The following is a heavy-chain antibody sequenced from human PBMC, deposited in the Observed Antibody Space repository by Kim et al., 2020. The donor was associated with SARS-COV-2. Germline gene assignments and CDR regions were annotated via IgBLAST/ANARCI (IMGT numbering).Heavy chain of an antibody. Sequence: SVKVSCKASGGTFRSYTISWARQAPGQGLEWMGRIIPILGIANYAQKFQGRVTITADKSTSTAYMELSSLRSEDTAVYYCARDRYSYGYGPYYYYGMDVWGQGTTVTVSS. CDR2: IIPILGIA. CDR3: ARDRYSYGYGPYYYYGMDV. D-gene: IGHD5-18*01. J-gene: IGHJ6*02. V-gene: IGHV1-69*04. CDR1: GGTFRSYT.